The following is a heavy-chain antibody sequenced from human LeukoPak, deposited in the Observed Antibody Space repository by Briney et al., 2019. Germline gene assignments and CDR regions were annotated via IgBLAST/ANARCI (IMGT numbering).Heavy chain of an antibody. J-gene: IGHJ4*02. D-gene: IGHD3-10*01. CDR1: GGSFSGYY. CDR3: ARAPKYYYGSGSSAYYFDY. CDR2: INHSGST. V-gene: IGHV4-34*01. Sequence: SETLSLTCAVYGGSFSGYYWSWIRQPPGKGLEWIGEINHSGSTNYNPSLKSRVTISVDTSKNQFSLKLSPVTAADTAVYYCARAPKYYYGSGSSAYYFDYWGQGTLVTVSS.